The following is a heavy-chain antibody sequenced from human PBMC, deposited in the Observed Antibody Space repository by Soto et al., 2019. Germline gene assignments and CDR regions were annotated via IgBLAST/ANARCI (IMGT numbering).Heavy chain of an antibody. CDR3: AASIRMYYYYGMDV. J-gene: IGHJ6*02. CDR1: GFTFTSSA. V-gene: IGHV1-58*01. CDR2: IVVGSGNT. Sequence: GASVKVSCKASGFTFTSSAVQWVRQARGQRLEWIGWIVVGSGNTNYAQKFQERVTITRDMSTSTAYMELSSLRSEDTAVYYCAASIRMYYYYGMDVWGQGTTVTVSS.